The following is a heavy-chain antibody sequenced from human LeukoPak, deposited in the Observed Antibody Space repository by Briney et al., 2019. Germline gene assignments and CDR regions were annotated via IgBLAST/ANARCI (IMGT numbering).Heavy chain of an antibody. CDR2: INPSGGNT. CDR1: GYTFTSYY. D-gene: IGHD3-3*01. CDR3: ARDLRITIFGVVTAAYYFDY. V-gene: IGHV1-46*01. Sequence: ASVKVSCKASGYTFTSYYMHWVRQAPGQGLEWMGIINPSGGNTSYAQKFQGRVTMTRDTSTSTVYMELSSLRSEDTAVYYCARDLRITIFGVVTAAYYFDYWGQGTLVTVSS. J-gene: IGHJ4*02.